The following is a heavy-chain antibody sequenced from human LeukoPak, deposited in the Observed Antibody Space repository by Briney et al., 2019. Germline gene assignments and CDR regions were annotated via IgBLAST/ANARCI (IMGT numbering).Heavy chain of an antibody. V-gene: IGHV3-7*01. CDR2: IKQDGSEK. Sequence: GGSLRLSCAASGFSFSSYWMSWVRQAPGKGLEWVANIKQDGSEKYYVDSVKGRFTISRDNAKNSLYLQMNSLRAEDTAVYYCASISIHLVGATRIYWGQGTLVTVSS. J-gene: IGHJ4*02. CDR1: GFSFSSYW. CDR3: ASISIHLVGATRIY. D-gene: IGHD1-26*01.